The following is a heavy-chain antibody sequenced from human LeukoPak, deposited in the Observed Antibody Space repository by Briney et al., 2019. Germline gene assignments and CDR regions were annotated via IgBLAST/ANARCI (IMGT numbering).Heavy chain of an antibody. J-gene: IGHJ2*01. V-gene: IGHV3-7*01. D-gene: IGHD3-16*01. CDR3: AGGARGYNWYFDL. CDR2: IKQDGSEE. CDR1: EFSFSSYW. Sequence: GGTLRLSCAASEFSFSSYWMSWVRQAPGKGLEWVANIKQDGSEEYYVDSMKGRFTISRDNAKHVLYLQINSLRVGDTAVYYCAGGARGYNWYFDLWGRGTLVTVSP.